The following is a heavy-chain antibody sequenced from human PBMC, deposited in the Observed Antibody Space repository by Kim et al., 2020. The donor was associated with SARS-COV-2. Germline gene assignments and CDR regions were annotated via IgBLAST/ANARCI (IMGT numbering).Heavy chain of an antibody. J-gene: IGHJ4*02. CDR2: ISGSGGST. CDR1: GFTFSSYA. Sequence: GGSLRLSCAASGFTFSSYAMSWVRQAPGKGLEWVSAISGSGGSTYYADSVKGRFTISRDNSKNTLYLQMNSLRAEDTAVYYCAKGPKRGYSGYDVKDYFVYCGQGTLVTVSS. CDR3: AKGPKRGYSGYDVKDYFVY. V-gene: IGHV3-23*01. D-gene: IGHD5-12*01.